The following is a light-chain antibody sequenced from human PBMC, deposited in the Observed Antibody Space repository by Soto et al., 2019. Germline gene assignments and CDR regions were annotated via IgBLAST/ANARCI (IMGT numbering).Light chain of an antibody. V-gene: IGLV2-11*01. CDR2: DVT. Sequence: QSALTQPRSVSGSPGQSVTISCTGTSSDVGYYNYVSWYQQHPGKAPKLMIYDVTKRPSGVPDRFSGSKSGNTAFLTISGLQAEDEADYYCCSYAGSYSVVFGGGTKVTVL. CDR1: SSDVGYYNY. J-gene: IGLJ3*02. CDR3: CSYAGSYSVV.